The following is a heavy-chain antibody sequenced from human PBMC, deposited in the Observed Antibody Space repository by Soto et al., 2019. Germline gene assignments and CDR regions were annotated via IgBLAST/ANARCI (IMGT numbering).Heavy chain of an antibody. V-gene: IGHV1-18*01. D-gene: IGHD2-2*01. CDR3: ARRDGSLLSDWFDP. CDR2: ISAYNGNT. CDR1: GYTFTSYG. Sequence: GASVKVSCKASGYTFTSYGISWVQQAPGQGLEWMRWISAYNGNTNCAQKLQGRVTMTTDTSTSTAYMELRSLRSDDTAVYYCARRDGSLLSDWFDPWGQGTLVTVSS. J-gene: IGHJ5*02.